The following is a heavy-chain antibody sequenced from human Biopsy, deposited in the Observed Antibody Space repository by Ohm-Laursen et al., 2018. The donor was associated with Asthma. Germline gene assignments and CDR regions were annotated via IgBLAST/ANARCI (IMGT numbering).Heavy chain of an antibody. J-gene: IGHJ4*02. D-gene: IGHD6-19*01. Sequence: SLRRSCSASGFTVSRDHMFWVRQAPGKGLEWVSVIYSGGTSDTADSVRGRFTISRDFYKNTLYLQMDSLRAEDTAVYYCARGDSSGWSHYYFDYWGQGTLVTVSS. CDR1: GFTVSRDH. CDR3: ARGDSSGWSHYYFDY. CDR2: IYSGGTS. V-gene: IGHV3-53*01.